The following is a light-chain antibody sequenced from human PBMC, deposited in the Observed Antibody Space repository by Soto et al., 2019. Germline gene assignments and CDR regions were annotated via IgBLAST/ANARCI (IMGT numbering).Light chain of an antibody. J-gene: IGLJ2*01. Sequence: QSVLTQPPSASGTPGQRVTISCSGGSSNVENNFVYWYQHLPGTAPKLVIYKTNQRPSGVPDRFSGSKSGTSASLAISGLRSEDEADYYCVVWDDSLTGRVFGGGTKLTVL. V-gene: IGLV1-47*01. CDR1: SSNVENNF. CDR3: VVWDDSLTGRV. CDR2: KTN.